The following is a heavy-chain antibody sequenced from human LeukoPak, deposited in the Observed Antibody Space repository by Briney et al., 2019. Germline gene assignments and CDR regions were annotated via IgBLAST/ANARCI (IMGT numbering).Heavy chain of an antibody. V-gene: IGHV4-34*01. CDR2: INDSGST. CDR1: GGSFSDYY. CDR3: ASADFRSRTYRYRDV. Sequence: PSETLSLTCAVYGGSFSDYYWSWIRQPPGEGLEWIGEINDSGSTNYNPSLKSRVTISVDTSENQFSLKLTSVTAADTAVYYCASADFRSRTYRYRDVWGKGTTVTVSS. J-gene: IGHJ6*03. D-gene: IGHD3-3*01.